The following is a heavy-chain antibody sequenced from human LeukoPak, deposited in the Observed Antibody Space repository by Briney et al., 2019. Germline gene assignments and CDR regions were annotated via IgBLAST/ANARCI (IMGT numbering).Heavy chain of an antibody. CDR3: ARRRKSRYYYDSSGYPDAFDI. CDR1: GYSFTSYW. J-gene: IGHJ3*02. D-gene: IGHD3-22*01. Sequence: GESLKISCKGSGYSFTSYWIGWVRQMPGKGLEWMGIIYPGDSDTRYSPSFQGQVTISADKSISTAYLPWSSLKASDTAMYYCARRRKSRYYYDSSGYPDAFDIWGQGTMVTVSS. CDR2: IYPGDSDT. V-gene: IGHV5-51*01.